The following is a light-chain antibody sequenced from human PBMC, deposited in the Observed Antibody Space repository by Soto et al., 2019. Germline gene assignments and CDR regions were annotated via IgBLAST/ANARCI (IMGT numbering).Light chain of an antibody. CDR1: QSVSSSY. V-gene: IGKV3-20*01. J-gene: IGKJ5*01. CDR2: AAS. CDR3: QQHGTSPIT. Sequence: DIVLTQSPGTLSSSPGERATLSCRASQSVSSSYLAWYQQKPGQAPRLLIYAASSRATGIPDRFSGSGSGTDFTLTVSRLEPEDFAVYYCQQHGTSPITFGQGTRLEIK.